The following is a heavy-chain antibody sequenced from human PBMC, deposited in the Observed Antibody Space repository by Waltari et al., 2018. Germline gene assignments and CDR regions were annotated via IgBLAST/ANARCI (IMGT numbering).Heavy chain of an antibody. CDR2: IYTSGST. CDR1: GGSISSYY. J-gene: IGHJ4*02. D-gene: IGHD3-10*01. CDR3: ARDGRYGSGSYLGY. V-gene: IGHV4-4*07. Sequence: QVQLQESGPGLVKPSETLSLTCTVSGGSISSYYWSWIRQPAGKGLEWIGRIYTSGSTHYNPSLTSQVTMSVDTSKNQFSLKLSSVTAVDTAVYYCARDGRYGSGSYLGYWGQGTLVTVSS.